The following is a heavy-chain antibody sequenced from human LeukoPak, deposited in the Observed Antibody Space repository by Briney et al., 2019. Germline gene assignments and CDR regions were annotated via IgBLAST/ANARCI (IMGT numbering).Heavy chain of an antibody. CDR3: ARGLRRITMVRGPLDY. J-gene: IGHJ4*02. Sequence: ASVKVSCKASGYTFTGYYTHWVRQAPGQGLAWMGWINPNSGGTNYAQKFQGRVTMTRDTSISTAYMELSRLRSDDTAVYYCARGLRRITMVRGPLDYWGQGTLVTVSS. V-gene: IGHV1-2*02. CDR2: INPNSGGT. D-gene: IGHD3-10*01. CDR1: GYTFTGYY.